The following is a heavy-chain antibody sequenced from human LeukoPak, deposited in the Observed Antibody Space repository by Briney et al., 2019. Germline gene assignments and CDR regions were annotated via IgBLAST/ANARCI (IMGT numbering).Heavy chain of an antibody. CDR2: INSDGSRK. CDR1: GFTFSSYW. J-gene: IGHJ4*02. V-gene: IGHV3-74*01. D-gene: IGHD2-21*01. Sequence: GGSLRLSCAASGFTFSSYWMHWGRQAQGKGLGWVSRINSDGSRKIYADSVKGRLTISRDNAKNTLYLQMNSLRAEDTAVYYCPSDGDWADDYWGQGTLVTVSS. CDR3: PSDGDWADDY.